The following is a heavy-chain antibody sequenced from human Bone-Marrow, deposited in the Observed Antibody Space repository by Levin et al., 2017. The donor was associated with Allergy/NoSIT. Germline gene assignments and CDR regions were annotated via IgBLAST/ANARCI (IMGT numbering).Heavy chain of an antibody. CDR1: RFIFSSYA. D-gene: IGHD5-18*01. V-gene: IGHV3-23*01. CDR2: ISGSGDSA. Sequence: GESLKISCAASRFIFSSYAMSWVRQAPGKGLEWVSTISGSGDSAYYADSVKGRFTISRDNSKNTLYLQMTSLRAEDTAVYFCTVGGYSYVYRGDLWGQGTLVTVSS. CDR3: TVGGYSYVYRGDL. J-gene: IGHJ4*02.